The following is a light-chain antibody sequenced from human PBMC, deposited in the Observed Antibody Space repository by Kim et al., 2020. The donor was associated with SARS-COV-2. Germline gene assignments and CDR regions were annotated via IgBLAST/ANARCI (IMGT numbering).Light chain of an antibody. J-gene: IGLJ3*02. CDR1: SCNIGNSY. CDR3: GTWDSSLSAGV. CDR2: DNH. V-gene: IGLV1-51*01. Sequence: QSVLTQPPSVSASPGQQVTISCSGSSCNIGNSYVYWYQQLPGTAPKLLIYDNHKRPSVISDRFSGSKSGPSATLGITGLQTGDEADYYCGTWDSSLSAGVFGGGTQLTVL.